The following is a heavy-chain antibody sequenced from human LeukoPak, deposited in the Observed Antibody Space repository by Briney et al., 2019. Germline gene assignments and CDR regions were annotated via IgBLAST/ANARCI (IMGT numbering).Heavy chain of an antibody. CDR3: ARVRGWRQDFDY. CDR2: ISGGGSST. D-gene: IGHD6-19*01. V-gene: IGHV3-23*01. Sequence: GGYLRLSCVVSGFTFSSYAMNWVRQAPGKGLEWVSGISGGGSSTYYADSVKGRFTISRDNSKNTLYLLMNSLRAEDTAVYYCARVRGWRQDFDYWGQGIQVTVSS. J-gene: IGHJ4*02. CDR1: GFTFSSYA.